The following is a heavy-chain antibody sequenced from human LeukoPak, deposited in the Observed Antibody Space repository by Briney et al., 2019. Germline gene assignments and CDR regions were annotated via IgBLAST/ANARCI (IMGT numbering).Heavy chain of an antibody. CDR3: AKFFLPYLAGGTGSR. V-gene: IGHV3-74*01. Sequence: GGSLRLSCAASGFTFSSYWMHWVRQAPGKGLVWVSRINGDGSSTSYADSVKGRFTISRDNAKNTLYLQMNSLRAEDTALYYCAKFFLPYLAGGTGSRWGQGTLVTVSS. D-gene: IGHD3-10*01. J-gene: IGHJ4*02. CDR2: INGDGSST. CDR1: GFTFSSYW.